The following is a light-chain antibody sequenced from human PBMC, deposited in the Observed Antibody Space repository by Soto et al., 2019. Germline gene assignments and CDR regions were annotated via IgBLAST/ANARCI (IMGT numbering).Light chain of an antibody. V-gene: IGKV3-15*01. CDR1: QSVSSN. CDR3: QQYNNWLGT. CDR2: GAS. J-gene: IGKJ1*01. Sequence: EIVMTQSPATLSVSPGERATLSCRASQSVSSNLAWYQQKPGQAPRLLIYGASTRATGIPARFSGSGSGTEFTHTISSMQSEDFAVYYCQQYNNWLGTFGQGTKVE.